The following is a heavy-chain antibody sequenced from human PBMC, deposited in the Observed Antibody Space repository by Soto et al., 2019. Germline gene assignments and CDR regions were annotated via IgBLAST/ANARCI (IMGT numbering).Heavy chain of an antibody. CDR2: ISGSGGST. Sequence: LRLSCAASGFTFSSYAMSWVRQAPGKGLEWVSAISGSGGSTYYADSVKGRFTISRDNSKNTLYLQMNSLRAEDTAVYYCAKELLGYYYDSSGYYYADYFDYWGQGTLVTVSS. D-gene: IGHD3-22*01. J-gene: IGHJ4*02. CDR3: AKELLGYYYDSSGYYYADYFDY. V-gene: IGHV3-23*01. CDR1: GFTFSSYA.